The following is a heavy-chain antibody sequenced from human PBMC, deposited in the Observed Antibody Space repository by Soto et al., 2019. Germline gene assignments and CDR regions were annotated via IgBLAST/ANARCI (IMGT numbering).Heavy chain of an antibody. V-gene: IGHV5-10-1*01. Sequence: PGESLKISCNGSGYIFTSYWISWVRQVPGKGLEWMGRIDPSDSYTNYSPSFQGHVTISADKSISTAYLQWSSLKASDTAMYYCARQPLTTVTNYYYYGMDVWGQGTTVTVSS. D-gene: IGHD4-4*01. CDR3: ARQPLTTVTNYYYYGMDV. CDR1: GYIFTSYW. CDR2: IDPSDSYT. J-gene: IGHJ6*02.